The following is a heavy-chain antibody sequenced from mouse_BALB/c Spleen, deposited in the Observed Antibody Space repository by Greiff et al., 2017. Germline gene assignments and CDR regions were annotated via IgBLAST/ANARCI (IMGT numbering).Heavy chain of an antibody. CDR2: IHPGSGGT. Sequence: QVHVKQSGAELVRPGASVKLSCKALGYTFTDYEMHWVKQTPVHGLEWIGAIHPGSGGTAYNQKFKGKATLTADKSSSTAYMELSSLTSEDSAVYYCTGSYGSSLTWFAYWGQGTLVTVSA. J-gene: IGHJ3*01. D-gene: IGHD1-1*01. CDR1: GYTFTDYE. V-gene: IGHV1-15*01. CDR3: TGSYGSSLTWFAY.